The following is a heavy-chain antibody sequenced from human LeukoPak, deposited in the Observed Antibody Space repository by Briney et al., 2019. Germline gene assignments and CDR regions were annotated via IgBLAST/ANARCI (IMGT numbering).Heavy chain of an antibody. D-gene: IGHD2-21*02. CDR2: IYNDGRT. Sequence: GGSLRLSCAASGFTVSSKYMSWVRQAPGKGLEWVSVIYNDGRTYYADSVKGRFIISRHNSKNTLYLQMNSLRAEDTAVYYCPRADSWGVTATNWGQGTLVTVSS. CDR1: GFTVSSKY. J-gene: IGHJ4*02. V-gene: IGHV3-53*01. CDR3: PRADSWGVTATN.